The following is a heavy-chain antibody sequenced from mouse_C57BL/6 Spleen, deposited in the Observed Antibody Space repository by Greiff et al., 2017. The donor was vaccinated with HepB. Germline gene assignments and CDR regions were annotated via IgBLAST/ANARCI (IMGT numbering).Heavy chain of an antibody. CDR2: ISDGGSYT. D-gene: IGHD1-1*01. V-gene: IGHV5-4*03. CDR3: ARGRGGITTVVGLDY. J-gene: IGHJ2*01. CDR1: GFTFSSYA. Sequence: EVKLVESGGGLVKPGGSLKLSCAASGFTFSSYAMSWVRQTPEKRLEWVATISDGGSYTYYPDNVKGRFTISRDNAKNNLYLQMSHLKSEDTAMYYCARGRGGITTVVGLDYWGQGTTLTVSS.